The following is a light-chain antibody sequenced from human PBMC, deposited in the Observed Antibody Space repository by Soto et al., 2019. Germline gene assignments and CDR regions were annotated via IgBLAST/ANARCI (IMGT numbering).Light chain of an antibody. J-gene: IGKJ1*01. CDR1: QSIGSL. V-gene: IGKV4-1*01. CDR2: WAS. CDR3: QQYYSTPWT. Sequence: EIQITQSPSSLSPSVGDRVTITCGASQSIGSLLNWYQQKPGQPPKLLIYWASTRHSGVPDRFSGSGSGTDFTLTINSLQAEDVAVYYCQQYYSTPWTFGQGTKVDIK.